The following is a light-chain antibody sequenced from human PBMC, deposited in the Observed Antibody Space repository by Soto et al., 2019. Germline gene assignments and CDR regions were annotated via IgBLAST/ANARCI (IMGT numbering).Light chain of an antibody. Sequence: SALSQAASVSVSPGQCITISCSGTSSDSGAYYYFSWYQQHPFIAPKLVIYEVSHRFSGLSYRFSGSKSGNTASLTISGLQAEDEGDYYCTSFAPGRIYVFGSGTKSPS. CDR3: TSFAPGRIYV. V-gene: IGLV2-14*03. J-gene: IGLJ1*01. CDR1: SSDSGAYYY. CDR2: EVS.